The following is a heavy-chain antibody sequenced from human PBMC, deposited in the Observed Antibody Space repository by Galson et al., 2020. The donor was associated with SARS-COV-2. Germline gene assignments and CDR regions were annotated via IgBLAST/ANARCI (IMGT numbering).Heavy chain of an antibody. CDR1: GGSISGYY. CDR3: ARDGSGGSTYNFDY. D-gene: IGHD2-15*01. Sequence: SETLSLTCTVSGGSISGYYWSWIRQPPGKGLEWIGYLYYTGSTNYNPSLKSRVTISVDTSKNQFSLKLSSVTAADTAVYYCARDGSGGSTYNFDYWGQGTLVTVSS. V-gene: IGHV4-59*01. J-gene: IGHJ4*02. CDR2: LYYTGST.